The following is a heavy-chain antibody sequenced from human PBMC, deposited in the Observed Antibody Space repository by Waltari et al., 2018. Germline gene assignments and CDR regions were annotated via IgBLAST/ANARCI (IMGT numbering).Heavy chain of an antibody. D-gene: IGHD5-18*01. CDR3: ARDYRGYSYGHFDY. CDR2: IIPILGIA. J-gene: IGHJ4*02. V-gene: IGHV1-69*04. Sequence: WMGRIIPILGIANYAQKFQGRVTITADKSTSTAYMELSSLRSEDTAVYYCARDYRGYSYGHFDYWGQGTLVTVSS.